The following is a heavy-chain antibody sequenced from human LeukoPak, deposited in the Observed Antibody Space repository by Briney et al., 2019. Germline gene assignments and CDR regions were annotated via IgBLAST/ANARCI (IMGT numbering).Heavy chain of an antibody. V-gene: IGHV3-11*01. D-gene: IGHD2-2*01. CDR3: ARDPSGDIVVVPAAYY. J-gene: IGHJ4*02. CDR1: GFTFSDYY. Sequence: GGSLRLSCAASGFTFSDYYMSWIRQAPGKGLEWVSYISSSGSTIYYADSVKGRFTISRDNAKNSLYLQMNSLRAEDTAVYYCARDPSGDIVVVPAAYYWGQGTLVTVSS. CDR2: ISSSGSTI.